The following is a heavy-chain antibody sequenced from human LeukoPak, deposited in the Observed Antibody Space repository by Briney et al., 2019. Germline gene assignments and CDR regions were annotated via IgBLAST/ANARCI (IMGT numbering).Heavy chain of an antibody. D-gene: IGHD2-2*01. CDR3: AREGTHIVVVPAAIPPVSDYYYGMDV. CDR2: IIPIFGTA. V-gene: IGHV1-69*13. Sequence: SVKVSCKASGYPFTSYNINWVRQAPGQGLGWMGGIIPIFGTANYAQKFQGRVTITADESTSTAYMELSSLRSEDTAVYYCAREGTHIVVVPAAIPPVSDYYYGMDVWGQGTTVTVSS. CDR1: GYPFTSYN. J-gene: IGHJ6*02.